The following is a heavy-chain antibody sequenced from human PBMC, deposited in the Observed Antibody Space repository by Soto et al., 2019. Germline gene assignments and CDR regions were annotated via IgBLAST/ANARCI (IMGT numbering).Heavy chain of an antibody. D-gene: IGHD1-26*01. CDR3: ARGEWELLRVFDY. CDR2: IYYSGST. J-gene: IGHJ4*02. Sequence: QLQLQESGPGLVKPSETLSLTCTVSGGSISSSSYYWGWIRQPPGKGLEWIGSIYYSGSTYYNPSLKRRVTISVDTSKNQFSLKLSSVSAADTAVYYCARGEWELLRVFDYWGQGTLVTVSS. CDR1: GGSISSSSYY. V-gene: IGHV4-39*01.